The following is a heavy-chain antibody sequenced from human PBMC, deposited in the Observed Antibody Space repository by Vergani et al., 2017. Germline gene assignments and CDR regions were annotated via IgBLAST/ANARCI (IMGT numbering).Heavy chain of an antibody. Sequence: VQLVQSGAEVKKPGASVKVSCKASGYTFTDYFMHWVRQAPGQGLEWMGWINPNSGGTNYAQKFQGRVTMTRDTSISTAYMELSNLRSDDPAVYYCARVGTSSSRDYFDYWGQGTLVTVSS. D-gene: IGHD2-2*01. J-gene: IGHJ4*02. V-gene: IGHV1-2*02. CDR2: INPNSGGT. CDR3: ARVGTSSSRDYFDY. CDR1: GYTFTDYF.